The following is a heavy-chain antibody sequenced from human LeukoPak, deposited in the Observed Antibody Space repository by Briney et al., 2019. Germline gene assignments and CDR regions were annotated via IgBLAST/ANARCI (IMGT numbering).Heavy chain of an antibody. J-gene: IGHJ6*02. D-gene: IGHD1-26*01. CDR1: GFISTTHE. V-gene: IGHV3-48*03. CDR2: ISSSSNTI. CDR3: ARDYSSSGSFFGYYYGMDV. Sequence: GGSLRLSCAASGFISTTHEMNWVRQAPGRGLEWVSYISSSSNTIYYADSVRGRFTISRDNPKNSLYLQMNGLRAEDTAVYYCARDYSSSGSFFGYYYGMDVWGQGTTVTVSS.